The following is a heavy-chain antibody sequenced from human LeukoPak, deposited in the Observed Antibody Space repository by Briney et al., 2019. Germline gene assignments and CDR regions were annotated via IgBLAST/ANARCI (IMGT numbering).Heavy chain of an antibody. V-gene: IGHV1-2*02. CDR3: ASLYYYDSSAQPGFDY. D-gene: IGHD3-22*01. Sequence: ASVKVSCKASGYTFTGYYMHWVRQAPGQGLEWMGWINPNSGGTNYAQKFQGRVTMTRDTSISTAYMELSRLRSEDTAVYYCASLYYYDSSAQPGFDYWGQGTLVTVSS. CDR2: INPNSGGT. CDR1: GYTFTGYY. J-gene: IGHJ4*02.